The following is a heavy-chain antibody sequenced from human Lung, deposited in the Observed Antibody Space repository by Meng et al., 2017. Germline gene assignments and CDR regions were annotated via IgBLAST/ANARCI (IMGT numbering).Heavy chain of an antibody. CDR2: INPKSGDT. V-gene: IGHV1-2*06. CDR3: ARDEDISAAGKLFGDY. J-gene: IGHJ4*02. Sequence: ASVKVFCKASGYTFPDYWLHWVRRAPGQGLEWMGRINPKSGDTHYAQRFQGRVTMTGDTSISTAYMELCGLRSDDTAMYYCARDEDISAAGKLFGDYWGQGTLVTVSS. CDR1: GYTFPDYW. D-gene: IGHD6-13*01.